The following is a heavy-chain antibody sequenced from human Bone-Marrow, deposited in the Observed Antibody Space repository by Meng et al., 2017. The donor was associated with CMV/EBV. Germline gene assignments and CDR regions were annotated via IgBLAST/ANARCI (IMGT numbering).Heavy chain of an antibody. CDR3: AREKGGTTGFDY. V-gene: IGHV3-53*01. Sequence: GGSLRLSCAASGFTVSSNYMSWVRQAPGKGLEWVSVIYSGGSTYYADSVKGRFTIPRDNSKNTLYLQMNSLRAEDTAVYYRAREKGGTTGFDYWGQGTLVTVSS. CDR2: IYSGGST. CDR1: GFTVSSNY. D-gene: IGHD1-7*01. J-gene: IGHJ4*02.